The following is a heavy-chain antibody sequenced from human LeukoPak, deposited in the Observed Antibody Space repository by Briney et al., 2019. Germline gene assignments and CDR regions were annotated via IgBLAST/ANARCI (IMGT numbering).Heavy chain of an antibody. Sequence: SQTLSLTCTVSGGSISSGGYYWSWIRQHPGKGLEWIGYIYYSGSTYYNPSLKSRVTISVDTSKNQFSLKLSSVTAADTAVYYCARVADIRLGDPNWFDPWGQGTLVTVSS. CDR3: ARVADIRLGDPNWFDP. J-gene: IGHJ5*02. CDR2: IYYSGST. D-gene: IGHD3-16*01. CDR1: GGSISSGGYY. V-gene: IGHV4-31*03.